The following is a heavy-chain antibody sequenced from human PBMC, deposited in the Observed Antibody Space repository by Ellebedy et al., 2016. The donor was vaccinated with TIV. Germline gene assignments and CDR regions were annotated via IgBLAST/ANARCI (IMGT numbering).Heavy chain of an antibody. CDR2: IKQDGSEK. J-gene: IGHJ4*02. Sequence: GESLKIPXAASGFTFSSYWMSWVRQAPGKGLEWVANIKQDGSEKYYVDSVKGRFTISRDNAKNSLYLQMNSLRAEDTAVYYCAREGSSYYDSSGYDYWGQGTLVTVSS. CDR1: GFTFSSYW. CDR3: AREGSSYYDSSGYDY. V-gene: IGHV3-7*01. D-gene: IGHD3-22*01.